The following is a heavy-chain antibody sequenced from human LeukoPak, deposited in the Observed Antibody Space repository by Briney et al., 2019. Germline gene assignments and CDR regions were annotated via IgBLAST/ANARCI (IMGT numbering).Heavy chain of an antibody. CDR2: LYSGGST. CDR3: ARVRDYYDSRGYYFEYFDH. V-gene: IGHV3-53*01. Sequence: GGSLRLSRAASGFTVSRNYVSWVRQAPGKGLEWVSVLYSGGSTNYADSVKGRFTISRDNSKNTLYLQMNSLRAEDTAVYYCARVRDYYDSRGYYFEYFDHWGQGTLVTVSS. CDR1: GFTVSRNY. J-gene: IGHJ1*01. D-gene: IGHD3-22*01.